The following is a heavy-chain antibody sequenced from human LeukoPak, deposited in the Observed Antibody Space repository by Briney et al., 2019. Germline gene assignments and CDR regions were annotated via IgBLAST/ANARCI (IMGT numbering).Heavy chain of an antibody. J-gene: IGHJ4*02. CDR2: ISAYNGNT. D-gene: IGHD2-15*01. V-gene: IGHV1-18*01. CDR3: ASGYCSAGTCYGLLDF. CDR1: GYTFTTYG. Sequence: ASVNVSCKASGYTFTTYGIRWVRQAPGQGLEWMGWISAYNGNTNYAQKLQGRVTMTSDTSTKTAYMELRSLRSNDTAVYYCASGYCSAGTCYGLLDFWGRGTLVIVSS.